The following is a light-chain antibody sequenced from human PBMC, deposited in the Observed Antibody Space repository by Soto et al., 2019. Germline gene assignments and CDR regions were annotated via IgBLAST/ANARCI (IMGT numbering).Light chain of an antibody. Sequence: TQSPDTLAVSPGEVATLSCWASQSVTSNLAWYQQKRGQAPRLLIYAASTRATGVPARFSGSGSGTEFTLTISSLQSEDFAVYYCQQYNNWPPITFGQGTRLEIK. CDR2: AAS. J-gene: IGKJ5*01. CDR3: QQYNNWPPIT. CDR1: QSVTSN. V-gene: IGKV3D-15*01.